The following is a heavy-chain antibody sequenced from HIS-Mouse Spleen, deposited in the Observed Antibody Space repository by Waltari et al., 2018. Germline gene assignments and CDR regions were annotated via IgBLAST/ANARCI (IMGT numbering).Heavy chain of an antibody. Sequence: QLQLQESGPGLVKPSETLSLTCTVSVGPISSSSYYWGWIRKPPGKGLAWIGSIYYSGSTYYNPSLKSRVTISVDTSKNQFSLKLSSVAAADTAVYYCAREIPYSSSWYDWYFDLWGRGTLVTVSS. V-gene: IGHV4-39*07. CDR2: IYYSGST. J-gene: IGHJ2*01. CDR1: VGPISSSSYY. D-gene: IGHD6-13*01. CDR3: AREIPYSSSWYDWYFDL.